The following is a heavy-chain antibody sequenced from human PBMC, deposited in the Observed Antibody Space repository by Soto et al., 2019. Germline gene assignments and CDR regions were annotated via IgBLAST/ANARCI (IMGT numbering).Heavy chain of an antibody. Sequence: PSETLSLTCLVSVGSISSTSYHWAWVRQPPGKGLEWIGSIYYSGTIYYNPSLKSRITMSVDMSKNQFSLKLSSVTAADTAVYYCARHPRTVMFRGTFIPTGDFDPWGQGTLVTVS. CDR3: ARHPRTVMFRGTFIPTGDFDP. J-gene: IGHJ5*02. V-gene: IGHV4-39*01. CDR1: VGSISSTSYH. D-gene: IGHD3-10*01. CDR2: IYYSGTI.